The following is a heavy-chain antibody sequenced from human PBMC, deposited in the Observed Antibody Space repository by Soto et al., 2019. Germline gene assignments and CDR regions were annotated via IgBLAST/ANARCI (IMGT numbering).Heavy chain of an antibody. CDR2: ISSSSSTI. J-gene: IGHJ4*02. CDR1: GFTFSSYR. CDR3: ERVSWQRFDY. D-gene: IGHD6-25*01. Sequence: LXRSGADSGFTFSSYRMNWVRQAPGKGLEWVSYISSSSSTIYYADSVKGRFTISRDNAKNSLYLQMNSLRDEDTAVYYCERVSWQRFDYWGQGTLVTVSS. V-gene: IGHV3-48*02.